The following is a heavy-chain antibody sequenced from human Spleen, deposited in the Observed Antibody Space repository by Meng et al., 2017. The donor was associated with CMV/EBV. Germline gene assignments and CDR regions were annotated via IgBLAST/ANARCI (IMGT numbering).Heavy chain of an antibody. CDR2: ISYDGSNK. D-gene: IGHD3-3*01. CDR3: ALSLRWELYFDLWSGFHGMDV. CDR1: GFTFSSYA. Sequence: GESLKISCAASGFTFSSYAMHWVRQAPGKGLEWVAVISYDGSNKYYADSVKGRFTISRDNSKNTLYLQMNSLRDEDTAVYYCALSLRWELYFDLWSGFHGMDVWGQGATVTVSS. J-gene: IGHJ6*02. V-gene: IGHV3-30*04.